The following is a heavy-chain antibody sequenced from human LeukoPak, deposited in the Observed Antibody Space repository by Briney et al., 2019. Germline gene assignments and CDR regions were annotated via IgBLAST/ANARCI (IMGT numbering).Heavy chain of an antibody. V-gene: IGHV3-30-3*01. Sequence: GGSLRLSCVASGFTFSSYAMHWVRQAPGKGLEWVAVISYDGSNKYHADSVKGRFTISRDNSKNTLYLQMNSLRAEDTAVYYCARHLVSGVGIDYWGQGTLVTVSS. D-gene: IGHD7-27*01. CDR2: ISYDGSNK. CDR1: GFTFSSYA. CDR3: ARHLVSGVGIDY. J-gene: IGHJ4*02.